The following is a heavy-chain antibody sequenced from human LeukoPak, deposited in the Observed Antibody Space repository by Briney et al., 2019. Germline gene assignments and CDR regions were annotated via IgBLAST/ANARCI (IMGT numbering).Heavy chain of an antibody. V-gene: IGHV3-30*02. CDR2: IRYDGSNK. CDR1: GFTFSSYG. J-gene: IGHJ3*02. Sequence: GGSLRLSCAASGFTFSSYGMHWVRQAPGKGLEWVAFIRYDGSNKYYADSVKGRFTISRDNSKNTLYLQMNSLRAEDTAVYYCAKDVDFWSGYYVLDAFDIWGQGTMVTVSS. CDR3: AKDVDFWSGYYVLDAFDI. D-gene: IGHD3-3*01.